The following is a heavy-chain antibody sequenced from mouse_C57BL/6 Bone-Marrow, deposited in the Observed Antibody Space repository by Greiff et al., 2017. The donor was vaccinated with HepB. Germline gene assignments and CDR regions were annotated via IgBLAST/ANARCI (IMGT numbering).Heavy chain of an antibody. CDR1: GFTFSDYG. CDR2: ISSGSSTI. Sequence: EVKVEESGGGLVKPGGSLKLSCAASGFTFSDYGMHWVRQAPEKGLEWVAYISSGSSTIYYADTVKGRFTISRDNAKNTLFLQMTSLRSEDTAVYYCARREYDHDGYFDVWGTGTTVTVSS. CDR3: ARREYDHDGYFDV. J-gene: IGHJ1*03. D-gene: IGHD2-12*01. V-gene: IGHV5-17*01.